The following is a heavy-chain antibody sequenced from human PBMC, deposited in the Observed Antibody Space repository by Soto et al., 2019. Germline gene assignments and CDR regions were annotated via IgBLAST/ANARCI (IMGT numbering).Heavy chain of an antibody. V-gene: IGHV1-69*06. D-gene: IGHD6-13*01. CDR2: IIPIFGTA. Sequence: SVKVSCKASGGTFSSYAISWVRQAPGQGLEWMGGIIPIFGTANYAQKFQGRVTITADKSTSTAYMELSSLRAEDTAVYYCARLGPLSSSPDYYYGMDVWGQGTTVTVSS. J-gene: IGHJ6*02. CDR3: ARLGPLSSSPDYYYGMDV. CDR1: GGTFSSYA.